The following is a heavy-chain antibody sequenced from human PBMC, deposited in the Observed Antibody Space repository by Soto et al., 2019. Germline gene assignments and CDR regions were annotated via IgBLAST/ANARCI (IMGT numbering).Heavy chain of an antibody. CDR1: GFSLSTSGVG. Sequence: QITLKESGPTLVKPTQTLTLTCTFSGFSLSTSGVGVGWIRQPPGKALEWLALIYWDDVKRYSPSLKSRLTITKDNSKKQVVLTMTNMDPVDTATYYCANAQGDSMITGTFDYWGQGTLVTVSS. CDR2: IYWDDVK. J-gene: IGHJ4*02. V-gene: IGHV2-5*02. D-gene: IGHD3-22*01. CDR3: ANAQGDSMITGTFDY.